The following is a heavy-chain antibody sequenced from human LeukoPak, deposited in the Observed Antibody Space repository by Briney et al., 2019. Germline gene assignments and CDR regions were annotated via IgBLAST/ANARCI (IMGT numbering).Heavy chain of an antibody. V-gene: IGHV3-23*01. D-gene: IGHD1-1*01. Sequence: GGSLRLSCAASGFSFSNYWMSWVRQAPGKGLEWVSAISGSGGSTYYADSVKGRFTISRDNSKNTLYLQMNSLRAEDTAVYFCARDKGAYNPFDYWGQGTLVTVSS. CDR1: GFSFSNYW. J-gene: IGHJ4*02. CDR3: ARDKGAYNPFDY. CDR2: ISGSGGST.